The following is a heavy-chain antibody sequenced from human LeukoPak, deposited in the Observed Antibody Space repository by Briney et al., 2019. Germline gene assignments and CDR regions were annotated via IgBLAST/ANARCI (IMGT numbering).Heavy chain of an antibody. CDR3: ARSLTMVRGYDY. V-gene: IGHV3-30*02. D-gene: IGHD3-10*01. Sequence: PGGSLRLSCAASGFTFSSYGMHWVRQAPGKGLEWVAFIRYDGSNKYYADSVRGRFTISRDNSKNMLYLQMNSLSAEDTAVYYCARSLTMVRGYDYWGQGTLVTVSS. CDR1: GFTFSSYG. CDR2: IRYDGSNK. J-gene: IGHJ4*02.